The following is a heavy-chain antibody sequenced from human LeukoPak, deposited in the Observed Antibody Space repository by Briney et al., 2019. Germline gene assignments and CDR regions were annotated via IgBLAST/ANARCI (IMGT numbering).Heavy chain of an antibody. V-gene: IGHV4-31*03. D-gene: IGHD5-24*01. CDR1: GGSISSGGYY. CDR2: IYYSGST. J-gene: IGHJ4*02. Sequence: SETLSLTCTVSGGSISSGGYYWSWIRQHPGKGLEWIGYIYYSGSTYYNPSLKSRVTISVDTSKNQFSLKLSSVTAADTAVYYCARAWGHGYSYDYWGQGTLVTVSS. CDR3: ARAWGHGYSYDY.